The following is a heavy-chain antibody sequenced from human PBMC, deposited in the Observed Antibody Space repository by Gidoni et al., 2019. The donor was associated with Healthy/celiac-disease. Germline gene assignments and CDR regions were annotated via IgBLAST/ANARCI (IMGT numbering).Heavy chain of an antibody. J-gene: IGHJ5*02. D-gene: IGHD2-2*01. CDR3: ARHRIVVVPAAMGWFDP. V-gene: IGHV4-39*01. Sequence: QLQLQESGPGLVKPSATLSLPCTVSGGSISSSSYYWGWIRQPPGKGLEWIGSIYYSGSTYYNPSLKSRVTISVDTSKNQFSLKLSSVTAADTAVYYCARHRIVVVPAAMGWFDPWGQGTLVTVSS. CDR2: IYYSGST. CDR1: GGSISSSSYY.